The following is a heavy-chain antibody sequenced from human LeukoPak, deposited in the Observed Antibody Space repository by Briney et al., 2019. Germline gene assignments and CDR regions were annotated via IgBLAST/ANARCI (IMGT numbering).Heavy chain of an antibody. CDR1: GFTFSNYW. D-gene: IGHD1-26*01. V-gene: IGHV3-74*01. CDR3: VREGVGATFDY. Sequence: GGSLRLSRAASGFTFSNYWMHWVRQAPGKGLVWVSRVNGDGTTTDYADSVKGRFTISRDIAKNTLYLQMNSLRAEETAVYYCVREGVGATFDYWGQGTLVTVSS. J-gene: IGHJ4*02. CDR2: VNGDGTTT.